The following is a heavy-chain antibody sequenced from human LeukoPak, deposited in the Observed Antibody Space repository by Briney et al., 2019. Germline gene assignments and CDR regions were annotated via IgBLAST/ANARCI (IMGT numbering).Heavy chain of an antibody. J-gene: IGHJ3*02. CDR3: ARDRIAYGGMALDAFDI. D-gene: IGHD4-23*01. V-gene: IGHV3-7*01. CDR1: GFTFSNYW. Sequence: GGSLRLSCVASGFTFSNYWMSWVRQPPGKGLEWVANIKQDGSEKYYVDSVKGRFTISRDNSKNTLYLQMNSLRAEDTAVYYCARDRIAYGGMALDAFDIWGQGTMVTVSS. CDR2: IKQDGSEK.